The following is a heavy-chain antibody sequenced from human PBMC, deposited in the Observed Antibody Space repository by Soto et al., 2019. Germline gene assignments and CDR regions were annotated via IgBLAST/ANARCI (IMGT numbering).Heavy chain of an antibody. CDR2: ISAFNGNT. D-gene: IGHD3-22*01. J-gene: IGHJ4*01. V-gene: IGHV1-18*01. CDR3: ARDRVPKSSGFFPFDY. Sequence: QIQLVQSGAEVKKPGASVKVSCKASGYTFNIYGLNWVRQAPGQGLERMGWISAFNGNTNYAQNVQGRVTMTTDTSASTAYVELRSLRSDDTAVYYCARDRVPKSSGFFPFDYWGHGTLVTVSS. CDR1: GYTFNIYG.